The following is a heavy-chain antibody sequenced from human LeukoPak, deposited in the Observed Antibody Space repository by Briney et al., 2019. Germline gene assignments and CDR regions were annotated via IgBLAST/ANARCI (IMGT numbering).Heavy chain of an antibody. CDR3: ARARVRGVIRDY. J-gene: IGHJ4*02. CDR1: RYSFIGYF. CDR2: INPNSGGT. Sequence: ASVRVSCMASRYSFIGYFMHWVRPAPGEGREWVGWINPNSGGTHYTQNSQGAVTMTRDTSSSTDYMELSRLRSDYTAVYYCARARVRGVIRDYWGQGTLVTVSS. V-gene: IGHV1-2*02. D-gene: IGHD3-10*01.